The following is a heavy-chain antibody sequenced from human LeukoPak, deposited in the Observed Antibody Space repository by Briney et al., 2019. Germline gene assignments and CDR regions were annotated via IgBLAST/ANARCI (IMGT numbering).Heavy chain of an antibody. CDR1: GYTFTSYY. Sequence: ASVKVSCKASGYTFTSYYMHWVRQAPGQGLEWMGIINPSGGSTSYAQKFQGKVTMTRDTSTSTVYMELSSLRSEDTAVYYCARGRSSRYCGGGSCYSGNPRPFDYWGQGTLVTVSS. CDR3: ARGRSSRYCGGGSCYSGNPRPFDY. D-gene: IGHD2-15*01. V-gene: IGHV1-46*03. CDR2: INPSGGST. J-gene: IGHJ4*02.